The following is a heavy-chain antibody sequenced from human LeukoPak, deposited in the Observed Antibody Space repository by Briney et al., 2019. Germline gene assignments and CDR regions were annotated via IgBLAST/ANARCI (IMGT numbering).Heavy chain of an antibody. V-gene: IGHV4-34*01. D-gene: IGHD5-12*01. CDR3: ATTLGYTGYDWGWFSDYYMAV. J-gene: IGHJ6*03. CDR2: INLKGSS. CDR1: GGSLSAYY. Sequence: PSETLSLTCAVYGGSLSAYYATWIRQAPGKGLEWIGEINLKGSSVYSESLRSRVTISVDAARNQISLKMTSVTAADAGTYYCATTLGYTGYDWGWFSDYYMAVWGTGTRVTVPS.